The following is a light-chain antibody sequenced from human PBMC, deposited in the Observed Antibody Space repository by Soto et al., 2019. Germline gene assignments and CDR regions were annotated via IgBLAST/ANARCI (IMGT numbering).Light chain of an antibody. Sequence: EIVLTQSPATLSVSPGESATLFCRASQGISTLLAWYQQKPGQAPRLLIYAASTRAAGIPARFSGSGSGTDFTLTISSLQSEDFAIYYCQQDYDWPITFGQGTRLEI. CDR2: AAS. V-gene: IGKV3-15*01. CDR1: QGISTL. CDR3: QQDYDWPIT. J-gene: IGKJ5*01.